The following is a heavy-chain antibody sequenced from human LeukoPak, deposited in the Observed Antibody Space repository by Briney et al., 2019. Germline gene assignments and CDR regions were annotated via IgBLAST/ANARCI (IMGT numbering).Heavy chain of an antibody. CDR2: INHSQST. D-gene: IGHD6-19*01. Sequence: SETLSLTCAVYGGSFSGYYWSWIRQPPGKPLECIGEINHSQSTNYNPSLNSQVTISLDPSKNQFSLKLTSVTASDSAVYYFARRAVAGPTYFDYCGQGALVTVSA. CDR3: ARRAVAGPTYFDY. J-gene: IGHJ4*02. CDR1: GGSFSGYY. V-gene: IGHV4-34*01.